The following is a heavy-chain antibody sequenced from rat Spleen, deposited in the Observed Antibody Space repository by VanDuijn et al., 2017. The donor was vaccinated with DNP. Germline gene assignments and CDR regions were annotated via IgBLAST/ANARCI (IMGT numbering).Heavy chain of an antibody. CDR2: IVFDGTGT. D-gene: IGHD1-7*01. CDR3: ARGGYYGYFY. Sequence: EVQLVESGGGLVQPGRSLKLSCAASGFTFNDYNMAWVRQAPKKGLEWVAIIVFDGTGTYYRDSVKGRLTISRDNAKSTLYLQMNSLRSEDTATYYCARGGYYGYFYWGQGVMVTVSS. V-gene: IGHV5-7*01. J-gene: IGHJ2*01. CDR1: GFTFNDYN.